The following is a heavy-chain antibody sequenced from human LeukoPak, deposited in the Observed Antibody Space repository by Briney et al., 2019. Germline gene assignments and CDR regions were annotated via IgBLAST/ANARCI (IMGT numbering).Heavy chain of an antibody. J-gene: IGHJ4*02. CDR2: INTDGSDT. V-gene: IGHV3-74*01. CDR3: ARGRTNWYYFDS. D-gene: IGHD7-27*01. Sequence: GGSLRLSCAASGFTFSSFWMHWVRQAPGKGLVWVSRINTDGSDTDYADSVRGRFTISRDNAKNTLYLQMNSLRAEDTAVYYCARGRTNWYYFDSWGQGTLVTVSS. CDR1: GFTFSSFW.